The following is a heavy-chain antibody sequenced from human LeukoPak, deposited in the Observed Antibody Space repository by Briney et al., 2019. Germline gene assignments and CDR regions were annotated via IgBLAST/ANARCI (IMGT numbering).Heavy chain of an antibody. V-gene: IGHV1-2*02. CDR1: GYTFTDHY. D-gene: IGHD3-22*01. CDR3: AREGFYFDTGGSFDY. Sequence: ASVKVSCKASGYTFTDHYLHLVRQAPGQGLEWVGWINPNIGDTNHAQKFQGRVTMTRDTSISTAYMELNRLTSDDTAVYYCAREGFYFDTGGSFDYWGQGTLVTVSS. CDR2: INPNIGDT. J-gene: IGHJ4*02.